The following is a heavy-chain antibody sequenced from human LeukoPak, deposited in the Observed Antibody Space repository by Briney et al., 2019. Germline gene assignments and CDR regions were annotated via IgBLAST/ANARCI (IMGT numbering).Heavy chain of an antibody. V-gene: IGHV3-23*01. CDR2: ISGSGGST. J-gene: IGHJ4*02. CDR1: GFTFSSYA. D-gene: IGHD3-9*01. Sequence: GGSLRLSCAASGFTFSSYAMSWVRQAPGKGLECVSAISGSGGSTYYADSVKGRFTISRDNSKNTLYLQMNSLRAEDTAVYYCATLETYYDILTGYFNFDYWGQGTLVTVSS. CDR3: ATLETYYDILTGYFNFDY.